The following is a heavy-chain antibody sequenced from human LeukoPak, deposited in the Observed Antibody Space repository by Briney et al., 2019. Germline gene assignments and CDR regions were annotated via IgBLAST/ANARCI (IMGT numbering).Heavy chain of an antibody. CDR1: GYTLTELS. D-gene: IGHD1-26*01. Sequence: ASVKVSCKVSGYTLTELSMHWVRQAPGKGLEWMGGFDPEDGETIYAQKFQGRVTMTEDTSTDTAYMELSSLRSEDTAVYYCATDKWWELQEDGPYFDYWGQGTLVTVSS. CDR2: FDPEDGET. CDR3: ATDKWWELQEDGPYFDY. J-gene: IGHJ4*02. V-gene: IGHV1-24*01.